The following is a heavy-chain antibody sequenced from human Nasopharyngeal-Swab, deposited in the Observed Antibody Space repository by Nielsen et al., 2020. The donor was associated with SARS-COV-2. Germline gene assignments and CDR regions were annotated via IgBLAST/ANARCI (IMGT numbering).Heavy chain of an antibody. CDR3: TTLDDNSGYFGQ. CDR2: INIKTDGGTT. V-gene: IGHV3-15*01. Sequence: GESLKISCAASGFIFSASAIHWVRQASGKGLEWVGRINIKTDGGTTDYAAPVKGRFIISRDDSKNTLYLQMNSLKTEDTAVYYCTTLDDNSGYFGQWGQGTLVTVSS. CDR1: GFIFSASA. D-gene: IGHD3-22*01. J-gene: IGHJ4*02.